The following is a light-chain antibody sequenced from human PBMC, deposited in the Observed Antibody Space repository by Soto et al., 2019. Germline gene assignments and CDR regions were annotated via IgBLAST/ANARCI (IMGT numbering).Light chain of an antibody. V-gene: IGLV2-23*01. CDR1: SSDVGKYVL. CDR2: EDT. J-gene: IGLJ3*02. CDR3: CSYAGLSTWE. Sequence: QSVLTQPASVSGSPGQSITISCIGSSSDVGKYVLVSWYQQYPGKAPKIMIFEDTKRPSGVSNRFSGSKSGNTASLTISGLQAEDEADYYCCSYAGLSTWEFGGGTKLTVL.